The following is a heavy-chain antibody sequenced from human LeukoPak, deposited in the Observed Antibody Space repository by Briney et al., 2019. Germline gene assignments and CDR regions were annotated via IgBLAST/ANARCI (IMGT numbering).Heavy chain of an antibody. V-gene: IGHV3-48*01. D-gene: IGHD6-25*01. J-gene: IGHJ4*02. CDR3: ARDSGTSGADDY. CDR1: GFTFSTYS. Sequence: PGGSLRLSCVASGFTFSTYSMTWVRQAPGKGLEWVSYINRASNIIYYADSVKGRFTISRDNAKNSLYLQMNSLRVEDTALYYCARDSGTSGADDYWGQETLVTVSS. CDR2: INRASNII.